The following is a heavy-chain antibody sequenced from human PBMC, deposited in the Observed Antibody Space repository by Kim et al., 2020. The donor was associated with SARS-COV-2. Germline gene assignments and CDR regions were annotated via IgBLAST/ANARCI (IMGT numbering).Heavy chain of an antibody. V-gene: IGHV4-34*01. D-gene: IGHD2-2*01. J-gene: IGHJ6*01. CDR2: INHSGST. CDR3: AREAGPNCSSTSCYGYYYYYDGMDG. CDR1: GGSFSGYY. Sequence: SETLSLTCAVYGGSFSGYYWSWIRQPPGKGLEWIGEINHSGSTNYNPSFKSRVTISVDTSKNQFSLKLSSVTAADTAVYYCAREAGPNCSSTSCYGYYYYYDGMDGWGEGGTGTVSS.